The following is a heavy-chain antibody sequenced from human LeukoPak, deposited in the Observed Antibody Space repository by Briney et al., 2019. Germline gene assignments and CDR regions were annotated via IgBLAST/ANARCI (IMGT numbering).Heavy chain of an antibody. CDR3: ASERDDGGGNSDY. V-gene: IGHV1-69*13. CDR1: GGTFSSYA. D-gene: IGHD4-23*01. J-gene: IGHJ4*02. Sequence: SVKVSCRASGGTFSSYAISWVRQAPGQGLEWMGGIIPIFGTANYAQKFQGRVTITADESTSTAYMELSSLRSEDTAVYYCASERDDGGGNSDYWGQGTLVTVSS. CDR2: IIPIFGTA.